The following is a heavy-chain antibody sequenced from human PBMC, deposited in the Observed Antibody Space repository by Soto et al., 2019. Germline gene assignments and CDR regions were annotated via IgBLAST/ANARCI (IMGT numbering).Heavy chain of an antibody. D-gene: IGHD5-18*01. CDR2: IIPIFGTA. J-gene: IGHJ6*02. CDR1: GGTFSSYA. CDR3: ARGRGYSYGYTKGYYYGMDV. Sequence: SVKVSCKASGGTFSSYAISWVRQAPGQGLEWMGGIIPIFGTANYAQKFQGRVTITADESTSTAYMELSSLRSEDTAVYYCARGRGYSYGYTKGYYYGMDVWGQGTTVTVSS. V-gene: IGHV1-69*13.